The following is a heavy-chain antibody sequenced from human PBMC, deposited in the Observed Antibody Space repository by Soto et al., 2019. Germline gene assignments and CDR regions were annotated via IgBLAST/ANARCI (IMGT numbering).Heavy chain of an antibody. V-gene: IGHV3-23*01. CDR3: ATKNSSGWIYYYGMDV. CDR1: GFTFSSYA. Sequence: GGSLRLSCAASGFTFSSYAMSWVRQAPGKGLEWVSAISGSGGSTYYADSVKGRFTISRDNSKNTLYLQMNSLRAEDTAVYYCATKNSSGWIYYYGMDVWGQGTTVTVSS. J-gene: IGHJ6*02. CDR2: ISGSGGST. D-gene: IGHD6-19*01.